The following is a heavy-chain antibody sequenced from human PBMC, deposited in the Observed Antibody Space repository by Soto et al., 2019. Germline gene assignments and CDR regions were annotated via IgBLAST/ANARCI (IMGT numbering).Heavy chain of an antibody. CDR3: ARDWPTTVTTQPDY. Sequence: QVQLVQSGAEVKKPGASVKVSCKASGYTFTSYGISWVRQAPGQGLEWMGWISAYNGNTNYAQKLQGRVTMTTDTTTTAAYMELRRLRADDTAVYCSARDWPTTVTTQPDYWGQGTLVTVSS. J-gene: IGHJ4*02. CDR1: GYTFTSYG. CDR2: ISAYNGNT. V-gene: IGHV1-18*01. D-gene: IGHD4-17*01.